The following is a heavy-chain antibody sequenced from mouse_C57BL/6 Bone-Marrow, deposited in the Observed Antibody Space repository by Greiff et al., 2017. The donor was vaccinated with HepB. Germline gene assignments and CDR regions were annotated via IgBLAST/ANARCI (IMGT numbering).Heavy chain of an antibody. D-gene: IGHD1-1*01. CDR1: GFSLTSYG. V-gene: IGHV2-2*01. Sequence: QVQLQQSGPGLVQPSQSLSITCTVSGFSLTSYGVHWVRQSPGKGLEWLGVIWSGGSTDYNAAFISRLSISKDNSKSQVFFKMNSLQADDTAIYYCARESTTVYYAMDYWGQGTSVTVSS. CDR3: ARESTTVYYAMDY. J-gene: IGHJ4*01. CDR2: IWSGGST.